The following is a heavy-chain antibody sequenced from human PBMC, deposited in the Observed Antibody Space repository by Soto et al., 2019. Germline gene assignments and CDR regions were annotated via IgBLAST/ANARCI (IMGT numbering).Heavy chain of an antibody. J-gene: IGHJ4*02. V-gene: IGHV3-23*01. CDR2: ISGRGDRT. D-gene: IGHD2-15*01. Sequence: EEQLLESGGGLVQPGGSLRLSCAVSGFTFRDYGMSWVRQAPGQGLEWVSAISGRGDRTYYADSVKGRFTISRDNSKNTLYLQMTTLRAEDTAIYFCAKDLFADSNPFDYWGQGTLVTVSS. CDR3: AKDLFADSNPFDY. CDR1: GFTFRDYG.